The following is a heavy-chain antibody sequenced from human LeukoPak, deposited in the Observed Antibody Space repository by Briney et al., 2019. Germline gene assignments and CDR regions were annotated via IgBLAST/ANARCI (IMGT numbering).Heavy chain of an antibody. J-gene: IGHJ4*02. CDR1: GFTVSSND. V-gene: IGHV3-53*01. Sequence: GGSLRLSCAASGFTVSSNDMSWVRQAPGKGLECISVIYSGGSTDYADSVKGRFTISRDNSKNTLYLQMNSLRAEDTAVYYCAKPAISSRGWYYDYWGQGTLVTVSS. CDR2: IYSGGST. CDR3: AKPAISSRGWYYDY. D-gene: IGHD6-19*01.